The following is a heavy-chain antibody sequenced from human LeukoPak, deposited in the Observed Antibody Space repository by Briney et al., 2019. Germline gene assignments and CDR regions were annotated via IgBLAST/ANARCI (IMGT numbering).Heavy chain of an antibody. J-gene: IGHJ4*02. D-gene: IGHD3-22*01. CDR1: GGSFSGYY. CDR3: ARVSWLTYYFDY. CDR2: INHSGST. V-gene: IGHV4-34*01. Sequence: SETLSLTCAVYGGSFSGYYWSWIRQPPGKGLEWIGEINHSGSTNYNPSLKSRVTISVDTSKNQFSLKLSSVTAADTAVYYCARVSWLTYYFDYWGRGTLVTVSS.